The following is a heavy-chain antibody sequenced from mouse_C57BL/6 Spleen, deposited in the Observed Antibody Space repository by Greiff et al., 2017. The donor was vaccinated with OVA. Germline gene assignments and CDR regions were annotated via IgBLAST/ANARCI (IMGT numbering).Heavy chain of an antibody. V-gene: IGHV5-16*01. CDR2: INYDGSST. J-gene: IGHJ1*03. CDR1: GFTFSDYY. D-gene: IGHD1-1*01. CDR3: ARLHYYGSSYWYFDA. Sequence: EVKLVESEGGLVQPGSSMKLSCTASGFTFSDYYMAWVRQVPEKGLEWVANINYDGSSTYYLDSLKSRFIISRDNAKNILYLQMSSLKSEDTATYYCARLHYYGSSYWYFDAWGTGTTVTASS.